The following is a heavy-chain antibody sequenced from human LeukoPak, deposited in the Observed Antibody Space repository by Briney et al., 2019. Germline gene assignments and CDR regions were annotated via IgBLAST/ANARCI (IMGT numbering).Heavy chain of an antibody. Sequence: SETPSLTCAVYGGSFSGYYWSWIRQPPGKGLEWIGEINHSGSTNYNPSLKSRVTISVDTSKNQFSLKLSSVTAADTAVYYCARGFVPAAISTPFDYWGQGTLVTVSS. D-gene: IGHD2-2*02. CDR3: ARGFVPAAISTPFDY. CDR2: INHSGST. J-gene: IGHJ4*02. CDR1: GGSFSGYY. V-gene: IGHV4-34*01.